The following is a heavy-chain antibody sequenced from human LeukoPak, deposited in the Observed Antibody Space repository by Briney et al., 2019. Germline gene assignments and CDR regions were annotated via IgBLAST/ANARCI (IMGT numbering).Heavy chain of an antibody. D-gene: IGHD2-8*02. CDR3: ARGRIVLGY. CDR2: INHSGST. CDR1: GGSFSGYY. J-gene: IGHJ4*02. V-gene: IGHV4-34*01. Sequence: SETLSLTCAVYGGSFSGYYWSWIRQPPGKGLEWIGEINHSGSTNYNPSLQSRVTMSVDTSKNQFSLKLSSVTAADTAVYYCARGRIVLGYWGQGTLVTVCS.